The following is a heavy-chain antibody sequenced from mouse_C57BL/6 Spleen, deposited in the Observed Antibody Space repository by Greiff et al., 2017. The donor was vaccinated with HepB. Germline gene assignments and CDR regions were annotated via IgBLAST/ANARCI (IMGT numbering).Heavy chain of an antibody. V-gene: IGHV1-50*01. CDR1: GYTFTSYW. CDR3: ARGIESNYPILVDY. CDR2: IDPSDSYT. D-gene: IGHD2-5*01. J-gene: IGHJ4*01. Sequence: QVQLQQPGAELVKPGASVKLSCKASGYTFTSYWMQWVKQRPGQGLEWIGEIDPSDSYTNYNQKFKGKDTLPVDTSYSTAYMQHSSLTSEDSAVYYCARGIESNYPILVDYWGQGTSVTVSS.